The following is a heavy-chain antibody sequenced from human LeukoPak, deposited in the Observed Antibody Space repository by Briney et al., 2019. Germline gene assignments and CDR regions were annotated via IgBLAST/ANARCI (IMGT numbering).Heavy chain of an antibody. D-gene: IGHD1/OR15-1a*01. J-gene: IGHJ4*02. CDR1: GGSISSGSYY. CDR3: ARDRGRTKDFDY. CDR2: IYTSGST. V-gene: IGHV4-61*02. Sequence: SQTLSLTCTVSGGSISSGSYYWSWIRQPAGKGLEWIGRIYTSGSTNYNPSLKSRVTISVDTSKNQFSLKLSSVTAADTAVYYCARDRGRTKDFDYWGQGTLVTVSS.